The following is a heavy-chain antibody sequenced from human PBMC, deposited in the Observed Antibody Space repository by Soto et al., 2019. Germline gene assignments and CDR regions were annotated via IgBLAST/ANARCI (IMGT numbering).Heavy chain of an antibody. J-gene: IGHJ4*02. Sequence: GGSLRLSCAASGFTFSSYWMHWVRQAPGKGLVWVSRINSDGSSTSYADSVKGRFTISRDNAKNTLYLQMNSLRAEDTAVYYCARSGYDYNYFDYWGQGTLVTVSS. CDR1: GFTFSSYW. CDR2: INSDGSST. V-gene: IGHV3-74*01. D-gene: IGHD5-12*01. CDR3: ARSGYDYNYFDY.